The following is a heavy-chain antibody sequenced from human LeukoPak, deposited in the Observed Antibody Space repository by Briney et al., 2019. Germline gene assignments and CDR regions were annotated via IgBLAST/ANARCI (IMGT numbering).Heavy chain of an antibody. Sequence: PSETLSLTCTVSGGSISSYYWSWIRQPRGKGLEWIGYIYYSGSTNYNPSLKSRVTISVDTSKNQFSLKLSSVTAADAAVYYCARSVPYYDILTGSRVYYYGMDVWGQGTTVTVSS. V-gene: IGHV4-59*13. CDR1: GGSISSYY. CDR3: ARSVPYYDILTGSRVYYYGMDV. CDR2: IYYSGST. J-gene: IGHJ6*02. D-gene: IGHD3-9*01.